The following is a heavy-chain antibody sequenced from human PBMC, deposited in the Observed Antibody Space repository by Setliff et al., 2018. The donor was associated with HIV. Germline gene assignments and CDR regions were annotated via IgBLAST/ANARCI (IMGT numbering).Heavy chain of an antibody. V-gene: IGHV3-43*01. J-gene: IGHJ4*02. CDR3: AKDGWGYDYVGAYYFDY. CDR2: ISWDGDMT. CDR1: GFTFDDCT. Sequence: GGSLRLSCAASGFTFDDCTMHWVRQAPGKGLEWVSLISWDGDMTYYADSVKGRFTISRDNSKNSLYLQMNSLTTEDTGLYYCAKDGWGYDYVGAYYFDYWGQGTPVTVSS. D-gene: IGHD5-12*01.